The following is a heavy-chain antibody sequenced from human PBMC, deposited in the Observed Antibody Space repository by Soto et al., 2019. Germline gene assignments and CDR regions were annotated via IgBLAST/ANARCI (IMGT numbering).Heavy chain of an antibody. CDR1: GGTFSSYA. Sequence: QVQLVQSGAEVKKPGSSVKVSCKASGGTFSSYAISWVRQAPGQGLEWMGGIIPIFGTANYAQKFQGRVTITADESTSTAYMELSSLRAEDTAVYYCARDPGYSYVYFYSYYGMDVWGQGTTVTVSS. D-gene: IGHD5-18*01. CDR3: ARDPGYSYVYFYSYYGMDV. CDR2: IIPIFGTA. J-gene: IGHJ6*02. V-gene: IGHV1-69*01.